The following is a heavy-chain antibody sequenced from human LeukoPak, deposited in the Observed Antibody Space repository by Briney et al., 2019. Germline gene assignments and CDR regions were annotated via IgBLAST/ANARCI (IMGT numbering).Heavy chain of an antibody. D-gene: IGHD3-22*01. CDR3: AKDRGDTYYYDSSGYQTPDY. Sequence: PGGSLRLSCAASGFTFSSYGMHWVRQAPGKGLEWVAFIRYDGSNKYYADSVKGRFTISRDNSKNTLYLQMNSLRAEDTAVYYCAKDRGDTYYYDSSGYQTPDYWGKGTLVTVSS. V-gene: IGHV3-30*02. CDR1: GFTFSSYG. CDR2: IRYDGSNK. J-gene: IGHJ4*02.